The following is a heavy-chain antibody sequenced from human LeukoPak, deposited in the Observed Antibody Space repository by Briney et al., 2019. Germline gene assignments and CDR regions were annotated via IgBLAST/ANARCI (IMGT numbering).Heavy chain of an antibody. J-gene: IGHJ4*02. CDR2: INQDGSEK. V-gene: IGHV3-7*01. Sequence: PGGSLRLSCAPSGFTFSIYWMSWVRQAPGEGLEWVANINQDGSEKYYVDSVMGRFTISRDNDKNSLYLQMNSLRAEDTALYYCARAVSTGTVDYWGQGTLVTVSS. CDR3: ARAVSTGTVDY. D-gene: IGHD6-13*01. CDR1: GFTFSIYW.